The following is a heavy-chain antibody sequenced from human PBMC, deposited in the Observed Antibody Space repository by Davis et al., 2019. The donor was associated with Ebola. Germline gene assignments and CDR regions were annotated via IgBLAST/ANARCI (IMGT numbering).Heavy chain of an antibody. Sequence: GESLKISCAASGFTFSSYAMHWVRQAPGKGLEWVAVISYDGSNKYYADSVKGRFTISRDNSRNTLYLQMNSLRAEDTAVYYCARRGTVPAAFYYYYGMDVWGQGTTVTVSS. V-gene: IGHV3-30-3*01. J-gene: IGHJ6*02. CDR1: GFTFSSYA. CDR3: ARRGTVPAAFYYYYGMDV. D-gene: IGHD2-2*01. CDR2: ISYDGSNK.